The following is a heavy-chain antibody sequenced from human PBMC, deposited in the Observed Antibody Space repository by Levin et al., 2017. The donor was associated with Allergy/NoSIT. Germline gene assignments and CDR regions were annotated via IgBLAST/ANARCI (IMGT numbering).Heavy chain of an antibody. Sequence: GASVKVSCKPSGYSFTGYYIHWVRQAPGQGLEWMGRINPNSGGTNYAQKFQGRVTMTRDTSISTAYMELSSLRSDDTAVYYCASFGGDYPAPSDYWGQGTLVTVSS. CDR1: GYSFTGYY. CDR3: ASFGGDYPAPSDY. D-gene: IGHD4-17*01. CDR2: INPNSGGT. V-gene: IGHV1-2*06. J-gene: IGHJ4*02.